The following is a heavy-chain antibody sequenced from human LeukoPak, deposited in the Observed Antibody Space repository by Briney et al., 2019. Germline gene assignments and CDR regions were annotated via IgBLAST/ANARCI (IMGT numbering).Heavy chain of an antibody. CDR3: ARVGRITGITVDS. D-gene: IGHD1-20*01. CDR1: GFIVSSKY. V-gene: IGHV3-66*01. J-gene: IGHJ4*02. Sequence: GGSLRLSCAASGFIVSSKYMNWVRQAPGKGLEWVSVIYSGGTTYYADSVKGRFTISRDNAENSLYLQMNSLRAEDTAVYYCARVGRITGITVDSWGQGTQVTVSS. CDR2: IYSGGTT.